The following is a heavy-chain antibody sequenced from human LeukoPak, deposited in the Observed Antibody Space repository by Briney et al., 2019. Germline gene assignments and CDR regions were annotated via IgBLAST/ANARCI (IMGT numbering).Heavy chain of an antibody. CDR2: IIPIFGTA. Sequence: SVKVSCKASGGTFSSYAISWVRQAPGQGVEWMGGIIPIFGTANYAQKFQGRVTITADKSTSTAYMELSSLRSEDTAVYYCVRSIAYYYYAMDDWGKGTTVTVSS. D-gene: IGHD3-10*01. CDR3: VRSIAYYYYAMDD. V-gene: IGHV1-69*06. J-gene: IGHJ6*04. CDR1: GGTFSSYA.